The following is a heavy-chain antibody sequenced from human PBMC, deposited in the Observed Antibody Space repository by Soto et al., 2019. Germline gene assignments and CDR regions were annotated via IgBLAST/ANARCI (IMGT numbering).Heavy chain of an antibody. V-gene: IGHV4-4*09. Sequence: QVQMQESGPGLVKHSETLSLTCTVSGDSVRNQYWSWIRRPPGRGLEWIGYIYRSGSTKYNPSLKSRLTISVGTSKNQFSLKLSSVTAADTAVYYCARTLDYGHMDVWGKGTTVTVSS. CDR2: IYRSGST. J-gene: IGHJ6*03. CDR3: ARTLDYGHMDV. D-gene: IGHD3-16*01. CDR1: GDSVRNQY.